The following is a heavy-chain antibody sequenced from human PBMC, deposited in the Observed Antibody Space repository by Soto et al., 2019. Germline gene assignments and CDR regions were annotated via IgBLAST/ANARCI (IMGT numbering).Heavy chain of an antibody. D-gene: IGHD6-19*01. CDR2: ISAYGGNT. CDR3: ARDIPAVAAIYYFAY. CDR1: GYTFTSYG. V-gene: IGHV1-18*01. Sequence: QVQLVQSGAEVKKPGASVKVSCKASGYTFTSYGISWVRQAPGQGLEGMGWISAYGGNTNYAQELQGSVTLTTDPSTSTAYMELRSLRADDTAVYYCARDIPAVAAIYYFAYWGQGTLVTVSS. J-gene: IGHJ4*02.